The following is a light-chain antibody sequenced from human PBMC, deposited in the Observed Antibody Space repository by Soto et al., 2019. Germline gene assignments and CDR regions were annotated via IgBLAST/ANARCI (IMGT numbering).Light chain of an antibody. CDR1: SSDVGNYNL. CDR3: ATWDGSLPAEV. Sequence: QSALTQPASVSGSPGQSITISCTGTSSDVGNYNLVSWYQQYPGKAPKLMIYEGGKRPSGVSNRFSGSKSGNTASLTISGLQAEDEADYYCATWDGSLPAEVFGGGTKLTVL. J-gene: IGLJ2*01. V-gene: IGLV2-23*01. CDR2: EGG.